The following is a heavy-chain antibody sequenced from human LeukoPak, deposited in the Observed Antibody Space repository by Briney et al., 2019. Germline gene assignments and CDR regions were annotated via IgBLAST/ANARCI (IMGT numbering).Heavy chain of an antibody. CDR3: ARVIGSYGDSAY. D-gene: IGHD4-17*01. Sequence: GGSLRLSCAASGFTFSSFSMNWVRQAPGKGLEWISYIASSSSSMYYADSVRGRFTISRDNAKNSLYLQMNSLTAEDTAVYYCARVIGSYGDSAYWGQGTLVTVSS. V-gene: IGHV3-48*04. J-gene: IGHJ4*02. CDR2: IASSSSSM. CDR1: GFTFSSFS.